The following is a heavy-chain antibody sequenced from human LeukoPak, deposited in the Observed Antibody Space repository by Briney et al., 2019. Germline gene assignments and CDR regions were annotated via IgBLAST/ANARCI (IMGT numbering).Heavy chain of an antibody. V-gene: IGHV4-59*12. D-gene: IGHD3-10*01. J-gene: IGHJ5*02. CDR2: IYYSGST. CDR1: GGSISSYY. Sequence: SETLTLTCTVSGGSISSYYWSWIRQPPGKGLEWIGYIYYSGSTNYNPSLKRRVTISVDTSKNQFSLMLNSVTAADTAVYYCARDKGQYGSGTRGSTWFDPWGQGTLVTVSS. CDR3: ARDKGQYGSGTRGSTWFDP.